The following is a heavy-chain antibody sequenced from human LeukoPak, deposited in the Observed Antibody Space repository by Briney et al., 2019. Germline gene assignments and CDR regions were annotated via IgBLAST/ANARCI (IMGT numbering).Heavy chain of an antibody. CDR2: ISYDGSNK. J-gene: IGHJ4*02. D-gene: IGHD3-3*01. V-gene: IGHV3-30*12. CDR3: AKGSGSYGQDLYS. CDR1: GFKFSRYG. Sequence: GGSLRLSCAASGFKFSRYGMHWVRQAPGKGLEWVTAISYDGSNKYYADSVKGRFTISRDDSKNTLYLQMNSLRAEDTAVYYCAKGSGSYGQDLYSWGQGTLVTVAS.